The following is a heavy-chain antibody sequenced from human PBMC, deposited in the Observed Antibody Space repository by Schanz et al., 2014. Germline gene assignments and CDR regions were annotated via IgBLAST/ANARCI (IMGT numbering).Heavy chain of an antibody. Sequence: QVQLLQFGGGVAQPGRSLRLSCAASGFTFRDYYMSWIRQAPGKGLEWVSDISSGSSYANYADSVKGRFSISRNNAKNSLYLQMNRLRAEDTAVYYCAKGMGYWSGGTCYDYYYYGLDVWGKGTTVTVSS. CDR2: ISSGSSYA. CDR3: AKGMGYWSGGTCYDYYYYGLDV. CDR1: GFTFRDYY. J-gene: IGHJ6*04. V-gene: IGHV3-11*05. D-gene: IGHD2-15*01.